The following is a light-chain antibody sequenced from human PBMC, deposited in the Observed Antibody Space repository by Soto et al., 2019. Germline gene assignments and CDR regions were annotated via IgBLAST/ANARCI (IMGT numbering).Light chain of an antibody. CDR2: DAT. J-gene: IGLJ1*01. CDR1: SSDIGRYNF. CDR3: TSYKIPSPYV. V-gene: IGLV2-14*03. Sequence: QSALTQPASMSGTPGQSITISCTGTSSDIGRYNFVSWYQHHPGKAPQLIIYDATQRPSGLSYRFSGSKSGKTASLTISVLQAEDEADYYCTSYKIPSPYVFGTGTKLTVL.